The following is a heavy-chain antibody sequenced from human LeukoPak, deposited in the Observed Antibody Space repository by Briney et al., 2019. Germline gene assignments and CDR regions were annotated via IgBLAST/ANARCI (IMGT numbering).Heavy chain of an antibody. J-gene: IGHJ3*02. Sequence: GGSLRLSCAASGFTFDDYIIHWVRQAPGKGLEWVSLIGWDGGTTYYADSVKGRFTISRDNSKNSLYLQMNSLRTEDTALYYCAKARGLIGGAFDIWGQGTLVTVSS. CDR2: IGWDGGTT. CDR3: AKARGLIGGAFDI. D-gene: IGHD3-22*01. CDR1: GFTFDDYI. V-gene: IGHV3-43*01.